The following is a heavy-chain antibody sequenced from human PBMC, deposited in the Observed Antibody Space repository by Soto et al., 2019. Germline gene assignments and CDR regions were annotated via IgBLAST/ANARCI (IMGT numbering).Heavy chain of an antibody. CDR1: GDSIGTTHSY. Sequence: SETLSLTCTVSGDSIGTTHSYWAWIRQSPGKGLEWIGNIHYSGSTYYMPSLRSRVTLSVDTSKNQFSLRLTSVTAEDTAVYYCARHEGNGNVWPLDYWGQG. J-gene: IGHJ4*02. D-gene: IGHD2-8*01. V-gene: IGHV4-39*01. CDR3: ARHEGNGNVWPLDY. CDR2: IHYSGST.